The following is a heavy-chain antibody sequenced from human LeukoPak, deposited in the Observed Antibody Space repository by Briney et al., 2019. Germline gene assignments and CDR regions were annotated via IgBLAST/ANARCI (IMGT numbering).Heavy chain of an antibody. CDR3: ARGGAMPHYYYYYMDV. D-gene: IGHD1-26*01. V-gene: IGHV1-3*01. CDR1: GYTFTSYA. CDR2: INAGNGNT. Sequence: GASVKVSCKASGYTFTSYAMHWVRQAPGQRLEWMGWINAGNGNTKYSQKFQGRVTITRDTSASTAYMELRSLRSDDTAVYYCARGGAMPHYYYYYMDVWGKGTTVTVSS. J-gene: IGHJ6*03.